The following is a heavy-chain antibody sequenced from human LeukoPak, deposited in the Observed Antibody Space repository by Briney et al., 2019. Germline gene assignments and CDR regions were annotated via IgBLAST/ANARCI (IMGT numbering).Heavy chain of an antibody. Sequence: WGSLRLSLAASGFTFTKHAGSWVRQAPGKGVGGVSARGRGGGTYYADSVRGRFTISIDNSKNTLYLEMNSLRVEDTAVYYCASRTWIGAGYYAFDIWGQGTMVTVSP. CDR1: GFTFTKHA. J-gene: IGHJ3*02. CDR3: ASRTWIGAGYYAFDI. CDR2: RGRGGGT. V-gene: IGHV3-23*01. D-gene: IGHD1-26*01.